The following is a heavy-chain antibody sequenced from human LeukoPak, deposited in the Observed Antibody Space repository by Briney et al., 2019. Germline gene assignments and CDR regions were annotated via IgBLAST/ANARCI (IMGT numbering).Heavy chain of an antibody. CDR2: INSDGSSP. J-gene: IGHJ4*02. CDR1: GFTFSSYG. V-gene: IGHV3-74*01. Sequence: GGTLRLSCAASGFTFSSYGMYWVRQAPGKGLVWVSRINSDGSSPSYADSVKGRFTISRDNAKNSLYLQMNSLRAEDTAVYYCARKKYSGSYYGRGFDYWGPGTLVTVSS. D-gene: IGHD1-26*01. CDR3: ARKKYSGSYYGRGFDY.